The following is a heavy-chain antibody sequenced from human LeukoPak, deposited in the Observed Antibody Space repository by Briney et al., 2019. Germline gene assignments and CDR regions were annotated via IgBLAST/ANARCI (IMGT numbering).Heavy chain of an antibody. J-gene: IGHJ4*02. CDR2: ISSSSSTI. CDR1: GFSFSGHW. V-gene: IGHV3-48*02. CDR3: ARGNLWVFDY. D-gene: IGHD3-16*01. Sequence: GGSLRLSCTASGFSFSGHWMHWVRQAPGKGLEWVSYISSSSSTIYYADSVKGRFTISRDNAKNSLYLQMNSLRDEDTAVYYCARGNLWVFDYWGQGTLVTVSS.